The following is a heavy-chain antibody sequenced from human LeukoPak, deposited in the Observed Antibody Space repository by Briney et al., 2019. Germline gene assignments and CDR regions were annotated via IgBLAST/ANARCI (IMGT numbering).Heavy chain of an antibody. CDR1: GGSISSYY. D-gene: IGHD1-26*01. J-gene: IGHJ3*02. V-gene: IGHV4-59*01. CDR2: IYYSGST. CDR3: ASVWGGSYGYDAFDI. Sequence: SETLSLTCTVSGGSISSYYWSWIRQPPGKGLEWIGYIYYSGSTNYNPSLKSRVTISVDTSKNQFSLKLSSVTAADTAVYYCASVWGGSYGYDAFDIWGQGTMVTVSS.